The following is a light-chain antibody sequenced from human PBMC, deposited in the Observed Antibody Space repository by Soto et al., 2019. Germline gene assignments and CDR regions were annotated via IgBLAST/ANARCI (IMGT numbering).Light chain of an antibody. CDR1: GSDIGGYNY. CDR2: EVS. V-gene: IGLV2-14*01. Sequence: QSALTQPASVSGSPGQSITISCTGTGSDIGGYNYVSWYQQHPGKAPKVMIYEVSNRPSGVSNRFSASKSGNTASLTISGLQAEDEADYYCPSYTSSSSVVFGGGTKVTVL. J-gene: IGLJ2*01. CDR3: PSYTSSSSVV.